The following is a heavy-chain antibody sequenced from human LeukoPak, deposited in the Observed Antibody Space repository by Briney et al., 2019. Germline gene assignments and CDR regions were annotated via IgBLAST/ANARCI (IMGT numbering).Heavy chain of an antibody. CDR2: IYHSGST. CDR1: GGSFSDYY. J-gene: IGHJ3*02. D-gene: IGHD6-19*01. CDR3: ARGGAVNAFDI. Sequence: SETLSLTCAVYGGSFSDYYWSWIRQTPGKGLEWIGEIYHSGSTDYNPSLKSRVTISIDTSKNHFSLKLSSVTAADTAVYYCARGGAVNAFDIWGQGTRVTVSS. V-gene: IGHV4-34*01.